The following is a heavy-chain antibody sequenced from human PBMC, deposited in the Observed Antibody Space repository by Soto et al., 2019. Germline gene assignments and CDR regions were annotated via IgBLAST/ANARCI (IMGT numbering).Heavy chain of an antibody. Sequence: GSLRLSCAASGFTFSSYWMSWVRQAPGKGLEWVANIKQDGSEKYYVDSVKGRFTISRDNAKNSLYLQMNSLRAEDTAVYYCARGGPAADPYYYGMDVWGQGTTVTVSS. CDR2: IKQDGSEK. V-gene: IGHV3-7*01. D-gene: IGHD6-13*01. J-gene: IGHJ6*02. CDR1: GFTFSSYW. CDR3: ARGGPAADPYYYGMDV.